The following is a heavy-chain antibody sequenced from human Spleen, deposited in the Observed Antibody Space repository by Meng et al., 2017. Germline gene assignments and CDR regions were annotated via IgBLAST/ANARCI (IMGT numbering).Heavy chain of an antibody. J-gene: IGHJ4*02. CDR2: INHSGST. D-gene: IGHD4-11*01. CDR1: GGSFSDYY. Sequence: QVHLQQWGEGLLKPSETLSLTCVVSGGSFSDYYWSWIRQPPGKGLEWIGEINHSGSTNYNPSLESRATISVDTSQNNLSLKLSSVTAADSAVYYCARGPTTMAHDFDYWGQGTLVTVPS. V-gene: IGHV4-34*01. CDR3: ARGPTTMAHDFDY.